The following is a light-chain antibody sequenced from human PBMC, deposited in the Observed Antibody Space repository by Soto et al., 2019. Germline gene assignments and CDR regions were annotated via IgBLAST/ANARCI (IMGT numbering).Light chain of an antibody. J-gene: IGKJ5*01. CDR3: QQYTGPPTT. Sequence: EIVLTQSPGTLSLSPGERATLSCRASQSVNSNYLAWHQQKPGQAPRLLIYGASTRAAGIPDRFSGSGSGTDFTLTITRLEPEDSAVYFCQQYTGPPTTFGQGTRLENK. V-gene: IGKV3-20*01. CDR1: QSVNSNY. CDR2: GAS.